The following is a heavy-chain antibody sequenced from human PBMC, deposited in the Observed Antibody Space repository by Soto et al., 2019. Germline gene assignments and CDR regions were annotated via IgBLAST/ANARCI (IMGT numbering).Heavy chain of an antibody. CDR1: GFTFCDYY. V-gene: IGHV3-11*03. CDR2: ISSSGGDT. CDR3: AKRYYYDNSGLWDY. J-gene: IGHJ4*02. Sequence: PGGSLRLSCAASGFTFCDYYMSWIRQAPGKGLEWVSYISSSGGDTYYTDSVKGRFTISRDNSKNTLYLQMHSLSAEDTAVYYCAKRYYYDNSGLWDYWGQGTLVTVSS. D-gene: IGHD3-22*01.